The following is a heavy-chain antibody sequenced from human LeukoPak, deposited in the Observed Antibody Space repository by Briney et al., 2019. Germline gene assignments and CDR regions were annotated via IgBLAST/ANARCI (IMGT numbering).Heavy chain of an antibody. Sequence: SETPSLTCTVSGGSISSSSYNWGWIRQPPGKGLEWIGSVYYSGSTYYNPSLKSRVTISVDTSKNQFSLKLSSVTAADAAVYYCARVWELSDAFDIWGQGTMVTVSS. J-gene: IGHJ3*02. V-gene: IGHV4-39*07. CDR2: VYYSGST. CDR3: ARVWELSDAFDI. CDR1: GGSISSSSYN. D-gene: IGHD1-26*01.